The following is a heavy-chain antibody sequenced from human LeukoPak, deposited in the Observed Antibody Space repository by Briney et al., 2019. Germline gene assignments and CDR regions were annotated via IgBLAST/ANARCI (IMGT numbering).Heavy chain of an antibody. V-gene: IGHV4-39*07. CDR3: ARASLGYSYGQGAFDI. CDR2: IYYSGSI. CDR1: GGSISRTSYY. Sequence: SETLSLTCSVSGGSISRTSYYWGWIRQPPGKGLEWIGSIYYSGSIYYNPSLKSRVTISVDRSKNQFSLKLSSVTAADTAVYYCARASLGYSYGQGAFDIWGQGTMVTVSS. J-gene: IGHJ3*02. D-gene: IGHD5-18*01.